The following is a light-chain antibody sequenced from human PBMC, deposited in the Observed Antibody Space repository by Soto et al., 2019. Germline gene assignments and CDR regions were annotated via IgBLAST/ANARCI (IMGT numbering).Light chain of an antibody. CDR3: QQRSDWPPVIT. Sequence: EIVLRQSPATLSLSPGERVTLSCRASQSFSSYLAWYQQKPGQAPRLLIYDASKGATGIPARLSGRGPGTEFTLTISSIEPEDFAVYYCQQRSDWPPVITFGQGTRLEIK. CDR2: DAS. J-gene: IGKJ5*01. CDR1: QSFSSY. V-gene: IGKV3-11*01.